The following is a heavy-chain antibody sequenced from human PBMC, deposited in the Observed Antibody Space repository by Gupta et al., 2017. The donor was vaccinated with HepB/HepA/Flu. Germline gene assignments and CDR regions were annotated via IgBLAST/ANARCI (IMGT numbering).Heavy chain of an antibody. Sequence: QGQLVQSGAVVKKPGSSVKVSCKASGGTLTSYVCGWVRQAAGQGLDWFGRFTPILSDENHAEFDQGRVTITADKSATTEYIELNKLRFEDTAIYYCARERRGWEDGKYFYHGMDVWGQGTTVTVSS. V-gene: IGHV1-69*04. D-gene: IGHD1-26*01. CDR2: FTPILSDE. J-gene: IGHJ6*02. CDR3: ARERRGWEDGKYFYHGMDV. CDR1: GGTLTSYV.